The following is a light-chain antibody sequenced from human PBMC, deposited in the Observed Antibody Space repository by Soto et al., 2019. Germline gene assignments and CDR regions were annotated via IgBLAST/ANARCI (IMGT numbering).Light chain of an antibody. CDR3: CSHAGSGTLV. Sequence: QSVLTQPASVSGSPGQSITISCTGTSSDVGGYNYVSWYQQHPGKAPKLMIYEATKRPSGVSNRFSGSKSGNTASLTISGLQAEDETDYYCCSHAGSGTLVFGGGTKLTVL. V-gene: IGLV2-23*01. CDR2: EAT. CDR1: SSDVGGYNY. J-gene: IGLJ3*02.